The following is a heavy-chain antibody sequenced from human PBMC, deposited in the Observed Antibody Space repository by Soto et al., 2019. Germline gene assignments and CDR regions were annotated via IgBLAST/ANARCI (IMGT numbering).Heavy chain of an antibody. Sequence: QITLKESGPTFVRPTQTLTLTCTVPGFSLTTTRLGVGWMRQPPGKALEWLALIYRDDGKRYSPSLKSSLTITKDTSKNDVMLTMTNMDPVDTATYFCAQRRRDYGLGRERANDVDPWGPGTLVTFSS. CDR2: IYRDDGK. CDR3: AQRRRDYGLGRERANDVDP. CDR1: GFSLTTTRLG. J-gene: IGHJ5*02. D-gene: IGHD3-10*01. V-gene: IGHV2-5*02.